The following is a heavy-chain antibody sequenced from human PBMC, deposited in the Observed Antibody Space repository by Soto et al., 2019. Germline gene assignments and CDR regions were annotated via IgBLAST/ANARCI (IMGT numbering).Heavy chain of an antibody. CDR1: GGSFSGYY. Sequence: SETLSLTCAVYGGSFSGYYWTWIRQPPGTGLEWIGEINHSGSTNYNPSLKSRVTISVDTSKNQVSLKLTSATAADTAVYYCATHVDGWELSNFDSWGQGTLVTVSS. CDR3: ATHVDGWELSNFDS. J-gene: IGHJ4*02. CDR2: INHSGST. D-gene: IGHD1-26*01. V-gene: IGHV4-34*01.